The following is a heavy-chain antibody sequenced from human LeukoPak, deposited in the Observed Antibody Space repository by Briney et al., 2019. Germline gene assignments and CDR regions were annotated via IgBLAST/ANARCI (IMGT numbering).Heavy chain of an antibody. CDR3: AKSGITMIVVVTHFDY. J-gene: IGHJ4*02. D-gene: IGHD3-22*01. CDR2: ISYDGSNK. Sequence: PGRSLRLSCAASGFTFSSYAMHWVRQAPGKGLEWVAVISYDGSNKYYADSVKGRFTISRDISKNTLYLQMNSLRAEGTAVYYCAKSGITMIVVVTHFDYWGQGTLVTVSS. CDR1: GFTFSSYA. V-gene: IGHV3-30-3*02.